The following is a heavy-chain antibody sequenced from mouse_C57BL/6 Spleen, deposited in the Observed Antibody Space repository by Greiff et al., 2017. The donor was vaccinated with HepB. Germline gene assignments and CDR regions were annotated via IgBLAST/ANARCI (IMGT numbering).Heavy chain of an antibody. J-gene: IGHJ4*01. CDR3: TREGGVENAMDY. Sequence: EVQLVESGEGLVKPGGSLKLSCAASGFTFSSYAMSWVRQTPEKRLEWVAYISSGGDYIYYADTVKGRFTISRDNARNTLYLQMSSLKSEDTAMYYCTREGGVENAMDYWGQGTSVTVSS. CDR1: GFTFSSYA. CDR2: ISSGGDYI. V-gene: IGHV5-9-1*02. D-gene: IGHD1-1*01.